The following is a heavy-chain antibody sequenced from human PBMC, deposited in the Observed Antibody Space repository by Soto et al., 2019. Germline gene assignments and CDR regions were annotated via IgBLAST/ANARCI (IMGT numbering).Heavy chain of an antibody. Sequence: SQPLSLTCTVSGGSITRGVYYWSWIRQHPAKGLEWIGYIYYSGSTYYNPSLKSRVTISVDTSKNPFSLKLSSVTAADTAVYYCARDRGPATAYNYFDYWGQGTLVTVS. CDR2: IYYSGST. V-gene: IGHV4-31*03. CDR3: ARDRGPATAYNYFDY. D-gene: IGHD2-2*01. CDR1: GGSITRGVYY. J-gene: IGHJ4*02.